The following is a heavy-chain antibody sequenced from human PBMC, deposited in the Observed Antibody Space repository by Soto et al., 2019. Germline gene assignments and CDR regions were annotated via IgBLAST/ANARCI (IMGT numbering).Heavy chain of an antibody. CDR3: VKDLLKGDIVVVPGWGIDY. V-gene: IGHV3-30*18. CDR1: GFTFSSYG. CDR2: ISYDGSNK. Sequence: GGSLRLSCAASGFTFSSYGMHWVRQAPGKGLEWVAVISYDGSNKYYADSVKGRFTISRDNSKNTLYLQMNSLRAEDTAVYYCVKDLLKGDIVVVPGWGIDYWGQGTMVTVSS. D-gene: IGHD2-2*01. J-gene: IGHJ4*02.